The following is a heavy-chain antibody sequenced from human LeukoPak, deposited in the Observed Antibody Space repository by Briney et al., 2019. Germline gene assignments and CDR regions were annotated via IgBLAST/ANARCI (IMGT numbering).Heavy chain of an antibody. J-gene: IGHJ4*02. CDR2: IYYGGDT. V-gene: IGHV4-59*01. D-gene: IGHD5-12*01. Sequence: PSETLSLTCTVSGDSISRYYWSWIRQSPGKGLEWIGYIYYGGDTNYNPSLKSRVTISVDTSKNQISLKLTSVTAADTAVYYCARDPGWLRPRGIDYWGQGTLVTVSS. CDR1: GDSISRYY. CDR3: ARDPGWLRPRGIDY.